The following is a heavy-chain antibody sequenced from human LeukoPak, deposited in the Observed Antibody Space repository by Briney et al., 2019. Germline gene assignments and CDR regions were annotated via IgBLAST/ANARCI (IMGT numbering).Heavy chain of an antibody. Sequence: SGPTLVNPTQTLTLTCTVSGFSLSTTGVGVGWIRQSPGKALEWLALIYRNDDKRYRPSLKSRLTITEDTSKNQLVLTMTNMDSVDTATYYCAHRTYGGYIEDWGQGTLVTVSS. J-gene: IGHJ4*02. V-gene: IGHV2-5*01. CDR1: GFSLSTTGVG. CDR3: AHRTYGGYIED. CDR2: IYRNDDK. D-gene: IGHD4-23*01.